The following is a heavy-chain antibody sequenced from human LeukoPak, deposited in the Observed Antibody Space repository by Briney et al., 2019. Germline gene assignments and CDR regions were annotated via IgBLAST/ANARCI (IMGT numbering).Heavy chain of an antibody. V-gene: IGHV4-34*01. CDR2: INHSGST. CDR1: GGSFSGYY. CDR3: ARDRAHYYDSSGDDAFDI. J-gene: IGHJ3*02. D-gene: IGHD3-22*01. Sequence: SETLSLTCAVYGGSFSGYYWSWIRQPPGKGLEWIGEINHSGSTNYNPSLKSRVTISVDTSKNQFSLKLSSVTAADTAVYYCARDRAHYYDSSGDDAFDIWGQGTMVTVSS.